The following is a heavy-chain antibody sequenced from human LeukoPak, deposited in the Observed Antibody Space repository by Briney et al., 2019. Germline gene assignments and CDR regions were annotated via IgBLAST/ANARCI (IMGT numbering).Heavy chain of an antibody. CDR3: AITVDCRATTDCYSYFHH. D-gene: IGHD2-21*02. J-gene: IGHJ1*01. CDR2: VSSDGTYT. Sequence: GGSLRLSCAASGFTFSSYWMSWVRQAPGKGLVWVSRVSSDGTYTEYADSVKGRFTISRDNAKDTLYLQVNSLRAEDTAVYYCAITVDCRATTDCYSYFHHWGQGTLATVSS. V-gene: IGHV3-74*03. CDR1: GFTFSSYW.